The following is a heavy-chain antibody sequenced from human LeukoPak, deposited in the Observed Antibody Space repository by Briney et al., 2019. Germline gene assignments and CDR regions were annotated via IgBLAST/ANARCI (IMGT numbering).Heavy chain of an antibody. CDR2: IYYSGST. J-gene: IGHJ4*02. Sequence: SETLSLTCAVSSGSISSSSYYWGWIRQPPGKGLKWIGSIYYSGSTYYNPSLKSRVTISVDTSKNQFSLKLSSVTAADTAVYYCASLRERSYYARGFDYWGQGTLVTVSS. CDR1: SGSISSSSYY. CDR3: ASLRERSYYARGFDY. D-gene: IGHD1-26*01. V-gene: IGHV4-39*01.